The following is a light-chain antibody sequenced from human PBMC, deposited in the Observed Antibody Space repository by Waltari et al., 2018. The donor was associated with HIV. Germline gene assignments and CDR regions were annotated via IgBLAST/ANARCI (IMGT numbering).Light chain of an antibody. J-gene: IGLJ3*02. Sequence: QSVLTQPPSVSAAPGQKVTISRSNIGNDYVSWYQHLPGAAPKLVIYDNNKRPSGIPDRFSGSKSGTSATLAITGLLTGDEAVYYCGTWDISLSGGVFGGGTKLTVL. CDR1: NIGNDY. CDR3: GTWDISLSGGV. V-gene: IGLV1-51*01. CDR2: DNN.